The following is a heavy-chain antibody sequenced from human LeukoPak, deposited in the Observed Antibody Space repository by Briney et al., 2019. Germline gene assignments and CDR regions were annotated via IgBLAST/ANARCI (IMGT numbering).Heavy chain of an antibody. Sequence: GSLRLSCAASAITFSTYAMSWVRQAPGKGLECVSVISGGAGSTYYADSVKGRFTISRDNSKNTLYPQMNSLRAEDTAVYYCAKDKYNFWSGLNYYYMDVWGKGTTVTVSS. V-gene: IGHV3-23*01. J-gene: IGHJ6*03. CDR1: AITFSTYA. CDR3: AKDKYNFWSGLNYYYMDV. CDR2: ISGGAGST. D-gene: IGHD3-3*01.